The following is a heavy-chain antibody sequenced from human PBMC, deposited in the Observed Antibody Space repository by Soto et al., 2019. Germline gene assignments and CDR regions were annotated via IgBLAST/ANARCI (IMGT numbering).Heavy chain of an antibody. CDR2: IKEDGSEE. CDR1: GFTFSSYW. V-gene: IGHV3-7*01. J-gene: IGHJ3*02. D-gene: IGHD4-17*01. CDR3: AREKNPGVPGDYEAFDI. Sequence: PGGSLRLSCAASGFTFSSYWMSWVRQTPGKGLEWVANIKEDGSEENYVDSLKGRFTISRDNAKNSLYLQMNSLRAEDTAVYYCAREKNPGVPGDYEAFDIWGQGTMVTVSS.